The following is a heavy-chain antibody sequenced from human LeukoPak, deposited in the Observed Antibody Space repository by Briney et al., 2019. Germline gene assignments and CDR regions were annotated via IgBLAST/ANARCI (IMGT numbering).Heavy chain of an antibody. CDR3: ARGWANDY. CDR2: ISSSGTHT. J-gene: IGHJ4*02. CDR1: GFTFSDYY. D-gene: IGHD5-24*01. Sequence: GGSLRLSCAASGFTFSDYYMSWIRQAPGKGLEWISYISSSGTHTYINYADSVKGRFTISRDNAKNSLYLQMNSLRAEDTAVYYCARGWANDYWGQGTLVTVSS. V-gene: IGHV3-11*06.